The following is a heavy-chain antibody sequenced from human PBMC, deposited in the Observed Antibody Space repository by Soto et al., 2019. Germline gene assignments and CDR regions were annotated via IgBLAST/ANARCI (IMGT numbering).Heavy chain of an antibody. CDR2: INHSGST. CDR1: GGSFSGYY. D-gene: IGHD3-10*01. Sequence: PSETLYLTCAVYGGSFSGYYWSWIRQPPGKGLEWIGEINHSGSTNYNPSLKSRVTISVDTSKNQFSLKLSSVTAADTAVYYCARGIVGTMFRGVIATYFPPKYYFDYWGQGTLVTVSS. J-gene: IGHJ4*02. V-gene: IGHV4-34*01. CDR3: ARGIVGTMFRGVIATYFPPKYYFDY.